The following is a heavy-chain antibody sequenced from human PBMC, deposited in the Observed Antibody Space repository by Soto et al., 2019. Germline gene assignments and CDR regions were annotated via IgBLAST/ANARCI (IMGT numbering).Heavy chain of an antibody. J-gene: IGHJ3*02. D-gene: IGHD4-17*01. Sequence: GESLKISCKGSGYSFTSYWIGWVRQMPGKGLEWMGIIYPGDSDTRYSPSFQGQVTISADKSISTAYLQWSSLKASDTAMYYCARRPDYGDYEFNAFDIWGQGTMVIV. CDR3: ARRPDYGDYEFNAFDI. CDR1: GYSFTSYW. V-gene: IGHV5-51*01. CDR2: IYPGDSDT.